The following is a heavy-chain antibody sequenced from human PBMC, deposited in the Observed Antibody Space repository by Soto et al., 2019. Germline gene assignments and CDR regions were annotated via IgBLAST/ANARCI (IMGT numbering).Heavy chain of an antibody. J-gene: IGHJ6*02. Sequence: GESLKISCAASGFTFSSYAMSWVRQAPGKGLEWVSAISGSGGSTYYADSVKGRFTIPRDNSKNTLYLQMNSLRAEDTAVYYCAKTGCSSTSCYPKNYYYYGMDVWGQGTTVTVSS. CDR2: ISGSGGST. D-gene: IGHD2-2*01. V-gene: IGHV3-23*01. CDR1: GFTFSSYA. CDR3: AKTGCSSTSCYPKNYYYYGMDV.